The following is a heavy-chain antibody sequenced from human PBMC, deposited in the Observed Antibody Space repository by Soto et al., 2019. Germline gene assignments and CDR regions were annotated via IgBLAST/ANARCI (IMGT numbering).Heavy chain of an antibody. CDR1: GGSISSYY. Sequence: SETLSLTCTVSGGSISSYYWSWIRQPPGKGLEWIGYIYYSGSTNYNPSLKSRVTISVDTSKNQFSLKLSSVTAADTAVYYCARVREYYGSGSYYLFDYWGQGTLVTVSS. CDR3: ARVREYYGSGSYYLFDY. D-gene: IGHD3-10*01. V-gene: IGHV4-59*01. CDR2: IYYSGST. J-gene: IGHJ4*02.